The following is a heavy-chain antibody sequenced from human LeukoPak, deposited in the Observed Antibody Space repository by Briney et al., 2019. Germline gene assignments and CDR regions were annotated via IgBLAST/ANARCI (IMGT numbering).Heavy chain of an antibody. Sequence: GASVKVSCKASGYTFTGYYMHWVRQAPGQGLEWMGWINPNSGGTNYAQKFQGRVTMTRNTSISTAYMELSSLRSEDTAVYYCARGLRITIFGVVIIPSWFDPWGQGTLVTVSS. V-gene: IGHV1-2*02. J-gene: IGHJ5*02. CDR3: ARGLRITIFGVVIIPSWFDP. D-gene: IGHD3-3*01. CDR2: INPNSGGT. CDR1: GYTFTGYY.